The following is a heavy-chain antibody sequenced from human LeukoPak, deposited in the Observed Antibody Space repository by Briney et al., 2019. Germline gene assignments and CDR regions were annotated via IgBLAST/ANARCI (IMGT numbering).Heavy chain of an antibody. CDR3: VRRYLSGCKRYPWWFDP. V-gene: IGHV1-46*01. CDR1: GYTFTSYY. Sequence: ASVKVSCKASGYTFTSYYMHWVRQAPGQGLEWMGIINPSGCSTSYAQKFQGRVTMTSDMSTSTVYMELSSLRSEDTAVYYCVRRYLSGCKRYPWWFDPWGQGTLVTVSP. D-gene: IGHD2-15*01. J-gene: IGHJ5*02. CDR2: INPSGCST.